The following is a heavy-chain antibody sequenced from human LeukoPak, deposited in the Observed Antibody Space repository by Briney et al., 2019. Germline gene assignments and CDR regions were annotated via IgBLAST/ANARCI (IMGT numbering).Heavy chain of an antibody. Sequence: GASVKVSCKASGGTFISYAISWGRQAPGQGLEWRGRIIPIFGIANYAQKFQGRVTITADKSTSTAYMELSSLRSEDTAVYYCARVGSSWSTAFDYWGQGTLVTVSS. D-gene: IGHD6-13*01. CDR1: GGTFISYA. V-gene: IGHV1-69*04. J-gene: IGHJ4*02. CDR2: IIPIFGIA. CDR3: ARVGSSWSTAFDY.